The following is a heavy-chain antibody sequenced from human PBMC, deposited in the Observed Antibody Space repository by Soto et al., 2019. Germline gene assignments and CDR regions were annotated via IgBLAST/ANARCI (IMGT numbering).Heavy chain of an antibody. D-gene: IGHD5-12*01. V-gene: IGHV4-61*01. J-gene: IGHJ4*02. CDR3: AREGNLGRWLQPLDF. CDR1: GGSVSSGSYY. Sequence: SETLSLTCTVSGGSVSSGSYYWSWIRRPPGKGLEWIGYIYYSGSTNYNPSLKSRVTISVDTSKNQFSLKLSSVTAAGTAKYFCAREGNLGRWLQPLDFWGQGTLVTVSS. CDR2: IYYSGST.